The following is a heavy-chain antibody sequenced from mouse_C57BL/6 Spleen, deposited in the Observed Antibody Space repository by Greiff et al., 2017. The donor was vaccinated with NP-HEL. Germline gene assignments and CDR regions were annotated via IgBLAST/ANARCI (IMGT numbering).Heavy chain of an antibody. V-gene: IGHV1-64*01. J-gene: IGHJ2*01. D-gene: IGHD1-1*01. CDR1: GYTFTSYW. CDR2: IHPNSGST. Sequence: QVQLQQPGAELVKPGASVKLSCKASGYTFTSYWMHWVKQRPGQGLEWIGMIHPNSGSTNYNEKFKSKATLTVDKSSSTAYMQLSSLTSEDSAGSYCARFYYYSSSSFDYWGQGTTLSDSS. CDR3: ARFYYYSSSSFDY.